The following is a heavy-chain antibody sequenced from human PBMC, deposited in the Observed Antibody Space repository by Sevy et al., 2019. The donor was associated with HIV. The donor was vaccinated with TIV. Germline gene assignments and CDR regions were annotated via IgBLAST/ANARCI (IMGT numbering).Heavy chain of an antibody. Sequence: GGSLRLSCAGSGFTFSSHWMSWVRQAPGKGLEWVANIKQGGSEKHYADSVKGRFTISRDDAKNALFLQMNSLSAEDTAFYYCVRDNGGYYKADTFDIWGQGTMVTVSS. D-gene: IGHD3-3*01. CDR1: GFTFSSHW. CDR2: IKQGGSEK. CDR3: VRDNGGYYKADTFDI. V-gene: IGHV3-7*01. J-gene: IGHJ3*02.